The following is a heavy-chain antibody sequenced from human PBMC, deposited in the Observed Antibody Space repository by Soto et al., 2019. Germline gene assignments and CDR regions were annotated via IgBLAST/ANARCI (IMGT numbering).Heavy chain of an antibody. V-gene: IGHV3-15*01. CDR2: IKSKTDGGTT. CDR3: TTDVGLLSDIVVVPAAS. D-gene: IGHD2-2*01. Sequence: EVQLVESGGGLVKPGGSLRLSCAASGFTFSNAWMSWVRQAPGKGLEWVGRIKSKTDGGTTDYAAPVKGRFTISRDDSKNTLYLQMNSLKTEDPAVYYCTTDVGLLSDIVVVPAASWGQGTLVTVSS. CDR1: GFTFSNAW. J-gene: IGHJ5*02.